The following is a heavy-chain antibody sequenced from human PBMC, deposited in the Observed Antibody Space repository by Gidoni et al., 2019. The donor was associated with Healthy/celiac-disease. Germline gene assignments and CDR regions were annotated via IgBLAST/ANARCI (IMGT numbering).Heavy chain of an antibody. CDR1: GFTFSSYS. Sequence: EVQLVESGGGLVQPGGSLRLSCAASGFTFSSYSMNWVRQAPGKGLEWVSYISSSSSTIYYADSVKGRFTISRDNAKNSLYLQMNSLRDEDTAVYYCARDGVAGTEISDYFDYWGQGTLVTVSS. CDR2: ISSSSSTI. CDR3: ARDGVAGTEISDYFDY. V-gene: IGHV3-48*02. D-gene: IGHD6-19*01. J-gene: IGHJ4*02.